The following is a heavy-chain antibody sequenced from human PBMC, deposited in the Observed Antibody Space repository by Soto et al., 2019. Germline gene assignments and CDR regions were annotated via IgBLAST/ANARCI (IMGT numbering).Heavy chain of an antibody. J-gene: IGHJ4*02. D-gene: IGHD1-26*01. Sequence: DSVKVSCKASGYTFTSYGISWVRQAPGQGLEWMGWISAYNGNTNYAQKLQGRVTMTTDTSTSAAYMELRSLRSDDTAVYYCARLRWELYFDYPGQAILVSVS. V-gene: IGHV1-18*01. CDR3: ARLRWELYFDY. CDR1: GYTFTSYG. CDR2: ISAYNGNT.